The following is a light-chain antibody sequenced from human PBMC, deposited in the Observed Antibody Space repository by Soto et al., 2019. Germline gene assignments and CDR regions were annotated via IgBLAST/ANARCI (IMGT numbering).Light chain of an antibody. Sequence: QSVLTQPRSVSGSPGQSVNISCTGTSSDVGVYNYVSWYQQYPGKAPKIMIYDVSKRPSGVPDRFSGSKSDNTASLTISGLQAEDEADYYCCSYAGSYTFVFGIGTKVTVL. CDR2: DVS. J-gene: IGLJ1*01. V-gene: IGLV2-11*01. CDR3: CSYAGSYTFV. CDR1: SSDVGVYNY.